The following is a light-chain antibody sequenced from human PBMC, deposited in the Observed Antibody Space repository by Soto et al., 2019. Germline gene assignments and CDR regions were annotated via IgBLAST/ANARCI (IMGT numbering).Light chain of an antibody. CDR3: QQYYSTPPT. V-gene: IGKV4-1*01. J-gene: IGKJ1*01. CDR1: QSVLYSSNNKNY. Sequence: DIVMTQSPDSLAVSLGERATINCKSSQSVLYSSNNKNYLAWYQQKPGQPPKLLIYSASTRESGVPDRCSGSGSGADFTLTISSLQAEDVAVYDCQQYYSTPPTFGQGTKVEIK. CDR2: SAS.